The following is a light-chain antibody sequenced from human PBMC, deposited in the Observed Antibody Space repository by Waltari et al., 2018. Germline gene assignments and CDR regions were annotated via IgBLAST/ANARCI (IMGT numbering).Light chain of an antibody. V-gene: IGLV2-14*03. J-gene: IGLJ1*01. CDR2: DVS. CDR3: SSYINNNTPNFV. Sequence: QSALTQPASVSGYPGQSIIISCTASSGDVGAYNYVSLYQHHPGKAPKLIIYDVSNRPSGVSSRFSGSKSGNTASLTISGLQAEDEADYYCSSYINNNTPNFVFGTGTKVTVL. CDR1: SGDVGAYNY.